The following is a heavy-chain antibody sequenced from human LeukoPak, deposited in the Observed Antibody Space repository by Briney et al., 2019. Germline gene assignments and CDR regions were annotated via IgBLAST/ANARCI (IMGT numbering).Heavy chain of an antibody. J-gene: IGHJ4*02. CDR2: ISWNSGSI. CDR1: GFTFDDYA. Sequence: GGSLRLSCAASGFTFDDYAMHWVRQAPGKGLEWVSGISWNSGSIGYADSVKGRFTISRDNAKNSLYLQMNSLRAEDMALYYCAKAYSSKGYYFDYWGQGTLVTVSS. D-gene: IGHD6-13*01. CDR3: AKAYSSKGYYFDY. V-gene: IGHV3-9*03.